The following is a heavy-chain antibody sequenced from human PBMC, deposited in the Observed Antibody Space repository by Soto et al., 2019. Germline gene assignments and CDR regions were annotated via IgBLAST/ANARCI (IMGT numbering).Heavy chain of an antibody. J-gene: IGHJ4*02. CDR1: GFTFSSYG. CDR3: AKDKAGVMVRGKGYFDY. Sequence: GGSLRLSCAASGFTFSSYGMHWVRQAPGKGLEWVAVISYDGSNKYYADSVKGRFTISRDNSKNTLYLQMNSLRAEDTAVYYCAKDKAGVMVRGKGYFDYWGQGTLVTVSS. CDR2: ISYDGSNK. D-gene: IGHD3-10*01. V-gene: IGHV3-30*18.